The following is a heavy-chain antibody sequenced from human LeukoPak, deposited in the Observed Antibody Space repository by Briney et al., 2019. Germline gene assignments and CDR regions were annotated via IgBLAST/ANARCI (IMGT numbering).Heavy chain of an antibody. J-gene: IGHJ4*02. CDR3: AKVRPGDRHKYYFDY. Sequence: PGGSLRLSCAASGFTFSSYAMSWVRQAPGKGLEGVSAISGSCGSTYYADSVKGRFTIARDNSKNTLYLQMNSLRAEDTAVYYCAKVRPGDRHKYYFDYWGQGTLVTVSS. CDR2: ISGSCGST. D-gene: IGHD3-16*02. CDR1: GFTFSSYA. V-gene: IGHV3-23*01.